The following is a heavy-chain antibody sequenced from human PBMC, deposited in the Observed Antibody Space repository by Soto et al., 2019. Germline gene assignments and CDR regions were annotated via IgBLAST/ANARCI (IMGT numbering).Heavy chain of an antibody. CDR2: ISGGGRST. Sequence: GGSLRLSCAAYGFTFSSNGMSWVRQAPGKGLECVSSISGGGRSTDYADSVEGRFTISRDNSKNTLYMQMNSLTAEDTAIYYCAKHGGSGYYYTDFGYWGQGTLFTVSS. V-gene: IGHV3-23*01. CDR3: AKHGGSGYYYTDFGY. J-gene: IGHJ4*02. D-gene: IGHD3-22*01. CDR1: GFTFSSNG.